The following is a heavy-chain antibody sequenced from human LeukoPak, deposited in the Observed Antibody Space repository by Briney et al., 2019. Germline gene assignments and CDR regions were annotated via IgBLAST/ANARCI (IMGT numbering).Heavy chain of an antibody. D-gene: IGHD3-3*01. CDR2: ISYDGSNK. Sequence: PGGSLRLSCAASGFTFSSYGMHWVRQAPGKGLEWVAVISYDGSNKYYADSVKGRFTISRDNSKNTLYLQMNSLRAEDTAVYHCARDFSDDAFDIWGQGTMVTVSS. J-gene: IGHJ3*02. CDR1: GFTFSSYG. V-gene: IGHV3-30*03. CDR3: ARDFSDDAFDI.